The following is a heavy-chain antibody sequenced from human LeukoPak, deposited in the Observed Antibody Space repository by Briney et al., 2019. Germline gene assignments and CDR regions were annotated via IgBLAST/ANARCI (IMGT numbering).Heavy chain of an antibody. J-gene: IGHJ4*02. CDR3: ARQSLGNNYDN. V-gene: IGHV1-18*01. Sequence: ASVKVSCKAFGYTFTSCGISWVRQAPGQGLEWLGWISGYNGNTNYAQKVQGRVTMTTDTSTSTAYMELRSLTSDDTAVYYCARQSLGNNYDNWGQGTLVIVSS. CDR1: GYTFTSCG. D-gene: IGHD1-1*01. CDR2: ISGYNGNT.